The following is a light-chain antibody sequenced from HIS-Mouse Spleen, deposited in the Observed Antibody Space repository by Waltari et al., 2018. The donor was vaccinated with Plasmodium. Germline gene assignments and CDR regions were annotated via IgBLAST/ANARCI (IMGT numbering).Light chain of an antibody. Sequence: QSALTQPRPVSGPPGQSVTISRPGTRRDVCGYNYVSWYHQHPVKAPKLMIYDVIKRPSGVPDRFSGSKSGNTASLTISGLQAEDEADYYCCSYAGSYTLVFGGGTKLTVL. V-gene: IGLV2-11*01. J-gene: IGLJ2*01. CDR2: DVI. CDR1: RRDVCGYNY. CDR3: CSYAGSYTLV.